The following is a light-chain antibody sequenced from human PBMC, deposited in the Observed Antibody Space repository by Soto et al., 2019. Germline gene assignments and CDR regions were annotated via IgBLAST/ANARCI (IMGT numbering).Light chain of an antibody. V-gene: IGKV3-20*01. J-gene: IGKJ3*01. CDR1: QSVSSSY. CDR3: QQYGSSPFT. CDR2: GAS. Sequence: EIVLTQSPGTLSLSPGDRATLSCRASQSVSSSYLAWYQQKPGQAPRLLIYGASSRATGIPDRFSGSESGTDFTLTISRLEPEDFAVYYCQQYGSSPFTFGPGTKVDIK.